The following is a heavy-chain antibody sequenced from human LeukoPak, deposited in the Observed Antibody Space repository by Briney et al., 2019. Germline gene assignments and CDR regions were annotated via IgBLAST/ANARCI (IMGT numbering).Heavy chain of an antibody. V-gene: IGHV4-59*13. CDR3: AREKYNTTPHGDYYYYMDL. Sequence: KSSETLSLTCTVSDGYISSYYWNWIRQAPGRGLEWIGCIYYTGRTNYNPSLKSRVTMSVDIYKNQFSLKLESVTAADTAVYYCAREKYNTTPHGDYYYYMDLWGRGTTVTVSS. CDR2: IYYTGRT. CDR1: DGYISSYY. J-gene: IGHJ6*03. D-gene: IGHD3-3*01.